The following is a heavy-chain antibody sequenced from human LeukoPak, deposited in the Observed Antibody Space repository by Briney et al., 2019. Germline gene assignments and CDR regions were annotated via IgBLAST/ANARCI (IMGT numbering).Heavy chain of an antibody. J-gene: IGHJ4*02. Sequence: GGSLRLSCATSGFTFTNYAMSWVRQAPGKGLQWVSGISGGGGSTYYADSVKGRFTISRDNSKNTLYLQMNSLRTEDTAVHYCVRNDYGSGTWDPFFDYWGQGTLVTVTS. CDR2: ISGGGGST. CDR3: VRNDYGSGTWDPFFDY. D-gene: IGHD3-10*01. V-gene: IGHV3-23*01. CDR1: GFTFTNYA.